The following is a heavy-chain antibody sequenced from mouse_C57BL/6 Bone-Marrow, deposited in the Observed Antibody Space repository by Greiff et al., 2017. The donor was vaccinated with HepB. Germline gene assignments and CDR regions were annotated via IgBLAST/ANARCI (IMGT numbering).Heavy chain of an antibody. D-gene: IGHD1-1*01. Sequence: EVNVVESGAELVRPGASVKLSCTASGFNIKDDYMHWVKQRPEQGLEWIGWIDPDNGDTEYASEFQGKATITADTSSNTAYLQLSSLTSEDTAVYYCTQPFITTVVATRDAMDYWGQGTSVTVSS. CDR2: IDPDNGDT. J-gene: IGHJ4*01. V-gene: IGHV14-4*01. CDR3: TQPFITTVVATRDAMDY. CDR1: GFNIKDDY.